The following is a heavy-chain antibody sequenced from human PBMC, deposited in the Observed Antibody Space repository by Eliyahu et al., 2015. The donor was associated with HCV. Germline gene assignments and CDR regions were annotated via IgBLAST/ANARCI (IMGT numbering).Heavy chain of an antibody. D-gene: IGHD6-19*01. CDR3: ASGGGGIAVAGTGGWFDP. J-gene: IGHJ5*02. V-gene: IGHV4-59*01. Sequence: QVQLQESGPGLVKPSETLSLTXTVXGGSITTYXWSWIRPPPGKGLEWIGYIHYSGSTNYNPSLKSRVTMSVDTSKNQFSLNLTSVTAADTAMYYCASGGGGIAVAGTGGWFDPWGQGTLVTVSS. CDR2: IHYSGST. CDR1: GGSITTYX.